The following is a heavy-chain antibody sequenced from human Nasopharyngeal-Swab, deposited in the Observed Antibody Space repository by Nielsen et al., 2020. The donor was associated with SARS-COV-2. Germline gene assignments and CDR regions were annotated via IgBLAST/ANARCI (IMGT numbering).Heavy chain of an antibody. CDR1: GFTFSSYA. Sequence: GGSLRLSCAASGFTFSSYAMSWVRQAPGKGLEWVSAISGSGGSTYYADSVKGRFTISRDNSKNTLYLQMNSLRAEDTAVYYCVKGVFVYSGSYCDYWGQGTLVTVSS. CDR2: ISGSGGST. D-gene: IGHD1-26*01. J-gene: IGHJ4*02. V-gene: IGHV3-23*01. CDR3: VKGVFVYSGSYCDY.